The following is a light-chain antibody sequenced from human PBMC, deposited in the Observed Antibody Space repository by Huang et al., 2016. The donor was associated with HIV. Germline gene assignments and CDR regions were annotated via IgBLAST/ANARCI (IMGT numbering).Light chain of an antibody. CDR2: RAA. V-gene: IGKV3-11*01. CDR1: QNITDS. J-gene: IGKJ4*01. CDR3: QERIHWPRLT. Sequence: EIVLTQSPATLTLSPGDRATLSCRASQNITDSLAWYRQKPGQAPSLLLYRAANRATGTPARFSGSGSGTAFTLTISGLEPEDFAIYYCQERIHWPRLTFGGGTKVEI.